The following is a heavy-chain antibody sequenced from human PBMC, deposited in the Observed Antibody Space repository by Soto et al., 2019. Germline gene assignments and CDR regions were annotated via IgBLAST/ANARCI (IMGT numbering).Heavy chain of an antibody. CDR3: ARVGRYYDILTGYWPGGMDV. V-gene: IGHV1-18*01. D-gene: IGHD3-9*01. Sequence: QVQLVQSGAEVKKPGASVKVSCKASGYTFTSYGISCVRQAPGQGLEWMGWISAYNGNTNYAQKLQGRVTMTTDTSTSTAYMELRSLRSDDTAVYYCARVGRYYDILTGYWPGGMDVWGQGTTVTVSS. CDR1: GYTFTSYG. J-gene: IGHJ6*02. CDR2: ISAYNGNT.